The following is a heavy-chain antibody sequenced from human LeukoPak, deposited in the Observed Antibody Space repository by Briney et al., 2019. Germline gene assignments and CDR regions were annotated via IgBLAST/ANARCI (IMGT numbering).Heavy chain of an antibody. V-gene: IGHV3-21*01. CDR1: GFTFSSSS. CDR3: ARACSGGSCYSPHYYYDGMDV. CDR2: ISSSSGYI. D-gene: IGHD2-15*01. Sequence: GGSLTLSCAASGFTFSSSSTNWVRQAPGKGLEWVSSISSSSGYIYYADSVKGRFTISRDNAKNSLYLQMNGLRAEDTAVYYCARACSGGSCYSPHYYYDGMDVWGQGTTVTVSS. J-gene: IGHJ6*02.